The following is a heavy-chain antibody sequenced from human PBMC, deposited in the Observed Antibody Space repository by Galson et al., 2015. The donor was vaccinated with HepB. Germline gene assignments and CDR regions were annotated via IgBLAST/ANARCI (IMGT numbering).Heavy chain of an antibody. D-gene: IGHD3-3*01. V-gene: IGHV3-23*01. Sequence: SLRLSCAASGFTFSSYAMSWVRQAPGKGLEWVSTISGSGGSTYYADSVKSRLTISRDNSKNTLYLQMNSLRAEETAVYYCAKEGDLFVYYDFWSGFDYWGQGTLVTVSS. CDR3: AKEGDLFVYYDFWSGFDY. CDR1: GFTFSSYA. J-gene: IGHJ4*02. CDR2: ISGSGGST.